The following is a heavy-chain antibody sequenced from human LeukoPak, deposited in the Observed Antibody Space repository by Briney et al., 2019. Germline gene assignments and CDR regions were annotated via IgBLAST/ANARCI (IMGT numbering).Heavy chain of an antibody. Sequence: GGSLRLSCTASGFTFSNYAMTWVRQAPGRGLEWVSSIRGSGGGTNYVNSVRGRLTVSRDNSKNTLYLQMNSLRADDTAVYYCSRDPNGDYFGAFDFQRWGQGTLVTVSS. J-gene: IGHJ1*01. CDR2: IRGSGGGT. V-gene: IGHV3-23*01. CDR3: SRDPNGDYFGAFDFQR. CDR1: GFTFSNYA. D-gene: IGHD4-17*01.